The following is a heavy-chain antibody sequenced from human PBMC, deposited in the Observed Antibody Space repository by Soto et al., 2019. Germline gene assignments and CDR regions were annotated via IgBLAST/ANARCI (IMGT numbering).Heavy chain of an antibody. CDR1: GYTFTKHD. V-gene: IGHV1-8*01. Sequence: ASVKVSCKASGYTFTKHDINWVRQATGHGLEWMGWMNPNTGNTVYAQKFQGRVTMTRNTSITTAYMELSSPRSDDTAVYYCARGQHYDFWSGYNWFDPWGQGTLVTVSS. J-gene: IGHJ5*02. CDR2: MNPNTGNT. D-gene: IGHD3-3*01. CDR3: ARGQHYDFWSGYNWFDP.